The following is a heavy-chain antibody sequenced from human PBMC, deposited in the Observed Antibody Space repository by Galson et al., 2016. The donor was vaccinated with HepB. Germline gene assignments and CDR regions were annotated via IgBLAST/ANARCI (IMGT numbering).Heavy chain of an antibody. CDR3: ARAHCSTVGCNHPYYFDN. CDR1: GGSISGSNYY. Sequence: ETLSLTCTVSGGSISGSNYYWGWIRQPPGKGLEWIGSMYYSGNTYYNPSPKSRVTIPVDTSENQFSLQLNSVTAAETVVYYCARAHCSTVGCNHPYYFDNCGQGTQVTGSS. CDR2: MYYSGNT. V-gene: IGHV4-39*01. J-gene: IGHJ4*02. D-gene: IGHD2-2*01.